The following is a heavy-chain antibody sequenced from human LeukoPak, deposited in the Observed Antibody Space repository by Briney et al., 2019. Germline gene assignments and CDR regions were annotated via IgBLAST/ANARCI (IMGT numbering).Heavy chain of an antibody. Sequence: PGGSLRLSCTGSGFTLSSYEMTWIRQAPGKGLEWVSSIDYSGDSPYYADSVKGRFTMSRDNSKNIVYLQLSSLRPEDTAVYYCTRNCGWYGISWGQGTLVTVSS. CDR1: GFTLSSYE. CDR3: TRNCGWYGIS. V-gene: IGHV3-23*01. D-gene: IGHD6-19*01. CDR2: IDYSGDSP. J-gene: IGHJ4*02.